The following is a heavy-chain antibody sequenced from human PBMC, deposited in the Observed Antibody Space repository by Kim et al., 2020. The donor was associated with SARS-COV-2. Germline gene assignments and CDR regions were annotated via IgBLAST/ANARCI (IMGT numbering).Heavy chain of an antibody. D-gene: IGHD6-19*01. V-gene: IGHV3-30*03. CDR2: ISYDGSNK. J-gene: IGHJ4*02. Sequence: GGSLRLSCAASGFTFSSYGMHWVRQAPGKGLEWVAVISYDGSNKYYADSVKGRFTISRDNSKNTLYLQMNSLRAEDTAVYYCAPGYSSGWYSGGYYFDYWGQGTLVTVSS. CDR3: APGYSSGWYSGGYYFDY. CDR1: GFTFSSYG.